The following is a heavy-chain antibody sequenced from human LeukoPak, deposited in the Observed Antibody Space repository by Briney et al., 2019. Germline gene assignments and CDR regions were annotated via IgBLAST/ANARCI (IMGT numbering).Heavy chain of an antibody. CDR2: ISAYNGNT. Sequence: GASVKVSCKASGYTFTSYGISWVRQAPGQGLEWMGWISAYNGNTNYAQKLQGRVTMTTDTSTSTAYMELRSLRSDDTAVYYCARVALRLKVAATSCPDYWGQGTLVTVSS. V-gene: IGHV1-18*01. J-gene: IGHJ4*02. D-gene: IGHD2-15*01. CDR3: ARVALRLKVAATSCPDY. CDR1: GYTFTSYG.